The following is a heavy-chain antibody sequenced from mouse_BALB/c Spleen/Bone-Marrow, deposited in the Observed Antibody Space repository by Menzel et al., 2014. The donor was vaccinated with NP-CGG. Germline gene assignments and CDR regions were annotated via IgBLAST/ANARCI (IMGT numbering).Heavy chain of an antibody. CDR2: IDPANGNT. CDR3: ASYYYGSSLFAY. J-gene: IGHJ3*01. V-gene: IGHV14-3*02. D-gene: IGHD1-1*01. CDR1: GSNIKDTY. Sequence: EVQVVQSGAELVKPGASVKLSCTASGSNIKDTYMHWVKQRPEQGLEWIGRIDPANGNTKYDPKFQGKATITADTSSNTAYLQLSSLTSEDTAVYYCASYYYGSSLFAYWGQGTLVTVSA.